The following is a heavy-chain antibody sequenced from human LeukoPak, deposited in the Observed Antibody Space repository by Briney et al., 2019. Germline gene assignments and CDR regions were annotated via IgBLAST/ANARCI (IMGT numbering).Heavy chain of an antibody. Sequence: SETLSLTCAVNGGSFSGYYWSWIRQPPGKGLEWIGEINHSGSTNYNPSLKSRVTISVDTSKNQFSLKLSSVTAADTAVYYCARAMDIVVVVAATPPAFDIWGQGTMVTVSS. D-gene: IGHD2-15*01. J-gene: IGHJ3*02. V-gene: IGHV4-34*01. CDR1: GGSFSGYY. CDR2: INHSGST. CDR3: ARAMDIVVVVAATPPAFDI.